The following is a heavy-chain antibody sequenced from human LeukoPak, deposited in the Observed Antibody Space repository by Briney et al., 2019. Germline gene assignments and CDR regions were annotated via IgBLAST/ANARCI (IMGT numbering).Heavy chain of an antibody. J-gene: IGHJ5*02. D-gene: IGHD5-12*01. V-gene: IGHV1-2*02. CDR3: TREARAGNWFDP. CDR1: GYTFNNYY. CDR2: INPDSGDT. Sequence: ASVKVSCKASGYTFNNYYIHWVRQAPGQGHEWMGWINPDSGDTNYAQKFQGRVTMTRDTSINTLYMELSRLTYDDTATFYCTREARAGNWFDPWGQGTLITVS.